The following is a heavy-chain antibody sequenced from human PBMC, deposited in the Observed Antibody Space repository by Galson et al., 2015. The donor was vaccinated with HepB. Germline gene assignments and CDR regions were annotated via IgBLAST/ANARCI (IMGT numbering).Heavy chain of an antibody. CDR3: ARAARIAVAGTPPYFDY. CDR2: INHSGST. D-gene: IGHD6-19*01. V-gene: IGHV4-34*01. Sequence: ETLSLTCAVYGGSFSGYYWSWIRQPPGKGLEWIGEINHSGSTNYNPSLKSRVTISVDTSKNQFSLKLSSVTAADTAVYYCARAARIAVAGTPPYFDYWGQGTLVTVSS. CDR1: GGSFSGYY. J-gene: IGHJ4*02.